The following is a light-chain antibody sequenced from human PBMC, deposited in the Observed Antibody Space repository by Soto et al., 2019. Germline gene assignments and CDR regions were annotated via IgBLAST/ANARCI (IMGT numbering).Light chain of an antibody. CDR2: DAS. J-gene: IGKJ4*01. Sequence: DIQMSQSASSLSASVGDRVTITCRASQSISSYLNWYQQKPGKAPKLLIYDASSLESAGTSRFSGSGSATEFSLTISSRQPDDFAAYYCQQYYNNSPLTFGGGTKVDIK. CDR3: QQYYNNSPLT. CDR1: QSISSY. V-gene: IGKV1-5*01.